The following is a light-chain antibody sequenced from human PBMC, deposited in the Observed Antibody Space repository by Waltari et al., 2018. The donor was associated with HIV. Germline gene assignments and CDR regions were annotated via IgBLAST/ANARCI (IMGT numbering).Light chain of an antibody. V-gene: IGLV1-44*01. J-gene: IGLJ2*01. Sequence: QSVLTQSPSASGTPGQRVTISCSGGSSNIGSNGVDWYQQFPGTAPKLLIYSNKQRPSGVPDRFSGSKSCTSASLAISGLQSDDEATYYCATLDDSLNGPIFGGGTRLTVL. CDR2: SNK. CDR3: ATLDDSLNGPI. CDR1: SSNIGSNG.